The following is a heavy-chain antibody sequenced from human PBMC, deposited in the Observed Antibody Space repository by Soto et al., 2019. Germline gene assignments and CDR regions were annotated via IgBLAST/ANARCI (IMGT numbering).Heavy chain of an antibody. CDR3: AKVSGGWALLY. CDR2: ISGSGGST. Sequence: EVQLLESGGGLVQPGGSLRLSCAASGFTFSSYAMSWVRQAPGKGLEWVSAISGSGGSTYYADSVKGRFTISRDNSKNPLDLQMSGMRAEETAVDYCAKVSGGWALLYWGQGTLVTVSS. D-gene: IGHD1-26*01. J-gene: IGHJ4*02. CDR1: GFTFSSYA. V-gene: IGHV3-23*01.